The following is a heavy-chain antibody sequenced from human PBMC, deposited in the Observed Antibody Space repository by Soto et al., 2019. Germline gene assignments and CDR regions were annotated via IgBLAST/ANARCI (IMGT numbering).Heavy chain of an antibody. CDR2: INPSGSDT. D-gene: IGHD5-18*01. J-gene: IGHJ4*02. CDR1: KFTFTNYA. Sequence: PGGSLRLSCAASKFTFTNYAMSWVRQAPGKGLEWVSSINPSGSDTYYADSVKGRFTISRDSSKSTLYLQMNSLRADDTAVYYCAKDGTWIQLWFDFWGQGTLVTVSS. CDR3: AKDGTWIQLWFDF. V-gene: IGHV3-23*01.